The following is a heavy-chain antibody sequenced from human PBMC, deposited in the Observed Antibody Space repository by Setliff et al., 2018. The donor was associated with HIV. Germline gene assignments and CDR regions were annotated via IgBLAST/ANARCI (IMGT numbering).Heavy chain of an antibody. CDR3: ARTLIAAAGTFDY. CDR2: ISHSGST. Sequence: ASETLSLTCAVYGGSFSGYYWSWIRQPPGKGLEWIGEISHSGSTNYNPSLKSRVTISVDKSKNQFSLKLRSVTAADTAVYYCARTLIAAAGTFDYWGQGTLVTVSS. CDR1: GGSFSGYY. V-gene: IGHV4-34*01. J-gene: IGHJ4*02. D-gene: IGHD6-13*01.